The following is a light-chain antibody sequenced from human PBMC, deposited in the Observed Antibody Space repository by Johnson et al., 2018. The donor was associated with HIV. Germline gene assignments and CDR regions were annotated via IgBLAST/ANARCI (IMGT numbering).Light chain of an antibody. CDR2: DNN. CDR1: SSNIGNNY. Sequence: QSILTQPPSVSAAPGQKVTISCSGSSSNIGNNYVSWYQQLPGTATKLLIYDNNKRPSGIPDRFSGSKSGTSATLGITGLQTGDEADYYCGTWDSSLSARYVFGTGTKVTVL. V-gene: IGLV1-51*01. J-gene: IGLJ1*01. CDR3: GTWDSSLSARYV.